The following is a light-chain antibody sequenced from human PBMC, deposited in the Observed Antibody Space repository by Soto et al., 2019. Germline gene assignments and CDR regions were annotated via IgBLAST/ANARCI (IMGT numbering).Light chain of an antibody. CDR2: FGS. V-gene: IGKV2-28*01. CDR3: MQALQSLT. J-gene: IGKJ5*01. Sequence: EIVMTHSPLTLPVTPGEPASISCRSSQSLLYNNTYNYLDWYVQKPGQSPQLLIYFGSNRAPGVPDRFSGSGSDTDFTLKINRVEAEDVGTYYCMQALQSLTFGQGTRLEIK. CDR1: QSLLYNNTYNY.